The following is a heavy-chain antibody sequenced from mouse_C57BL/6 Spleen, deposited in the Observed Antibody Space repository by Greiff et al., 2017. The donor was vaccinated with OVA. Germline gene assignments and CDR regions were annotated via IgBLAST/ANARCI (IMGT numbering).Heavy chain of an antibody. Sequence: QLQESGPELVKPGASVKISCKASGYSFTDYNMNWVKQSNGKSLEWIGVINPNYGTTSYNQKFKGKATLTVDQSSSTAYMQLNSLTSEDSAVYYCARKFYYGSSYYWYFDVWGTGTTVTVSS. D-gene: IGHD1-1*01. J-gene: IGHJ1*03. CDR2: INPNYGTT. CDR1: GYSFTDYN. CDR3: ARKFYYGSSYYWYFDV. V-gene: IGHV1-39*01.